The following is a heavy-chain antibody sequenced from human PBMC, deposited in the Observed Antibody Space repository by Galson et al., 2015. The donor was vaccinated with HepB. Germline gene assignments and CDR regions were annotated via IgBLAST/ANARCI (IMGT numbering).Heavy chain of an antibody. Sequence: QSGAEVKKPGESLKISCTGSRESLRNYWIGWVRQQPGKGLEWMGIIYPRDSDTRYSPSFQGQITISADDSISTAYLQWSSPKVSDTAIYYCARQVVGAANFEYWGQGTLVTVSS. D-gene: IGHD2-15*01. V-gene: IGHV5-51*01. CDR3: ARQVVGAANFEY. CDR2: IYPRDSDT. J-gene: IGHJ4*02. CDR1: RESLRNYW.